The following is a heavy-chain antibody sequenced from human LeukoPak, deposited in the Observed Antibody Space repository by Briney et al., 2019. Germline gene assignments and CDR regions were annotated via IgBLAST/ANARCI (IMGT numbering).Heavy chain of an antibody. Sequence: SETLSLTCTVSGGSISSGDYYWSWIRQPPGKGLEWIVYIYYSGSTYYNPSLKSRVTISVDTSKNQFSLKLSSVTAADTAVYYCARDSSYYYDSSGYYGLDYWGQGTLVTVSS. CDR2: IYYSGST. CDR3: ARDSSYYYDSSGYYGLDY. CDR1: GGSISSGDYY. D-gene: IGHD3-22*01. V-gene: IGHV4-30-4*01. J-gene: IGHJ4*02.